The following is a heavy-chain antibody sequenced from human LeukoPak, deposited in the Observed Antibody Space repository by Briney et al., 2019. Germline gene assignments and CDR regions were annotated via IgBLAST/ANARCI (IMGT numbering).Heavy chain of an antibody. V-gene: IGHV4-59*01. D-gene: IGHD6-13*01. CDR2: IYYTGST. CDR1: GGSISNYY. CDR3: VRVDSSNWYDSRGYFDY. Sequence: PSETLSLTCTVSGGSISNYYWHWIRQPPGKGLEWIGYIYYTGSTNYNPSLKSRVTISVDTSKNQFSLKLSSVTAADTAVYYCVRVDSSNWYDSRGYFDYWGQGTLVTVSS. J-gene: IGHJ4*02.